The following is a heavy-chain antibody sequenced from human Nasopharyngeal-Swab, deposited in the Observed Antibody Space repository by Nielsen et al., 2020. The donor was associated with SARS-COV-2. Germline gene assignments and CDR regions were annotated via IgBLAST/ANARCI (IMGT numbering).Heavy chain of an antibody. Sequence: GESLKISCAVSGFTVSTYWMSWVRQAPGKGLEWVANIKQDGSEKYYVDSVKGRFTISRDNAKNSLYLQMNSLRAEDTAVYYCAVDGYWGQGTLVTVSS. CDR1: GFTVSTYW. V-gene: IGHV3-7*01. J-gene: IGHJ4*02. CDR2: IKQDGSEK. CDR3: AVDGY. D-gene: IGHD6-19*01.